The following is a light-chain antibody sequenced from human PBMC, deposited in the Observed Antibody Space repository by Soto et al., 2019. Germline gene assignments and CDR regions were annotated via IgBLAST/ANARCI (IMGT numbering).Light chain of an antibody. Sequence: EIVLTQSPGTLSLSPGERATLSCRASQSVSRSYLAWYQQKPGQAPRLLIYGASSRASGIPDRFSGSGSGTDCTLTISRREPEDFAVYYCQQYGSSPYTFGQGTKLEIK. J-gene: IGKJ2*01. CDR1: QSVSRSY. CDR3: QQYGSSPYT. V-gene: IGKV3-20*01. CDR2: GAS.